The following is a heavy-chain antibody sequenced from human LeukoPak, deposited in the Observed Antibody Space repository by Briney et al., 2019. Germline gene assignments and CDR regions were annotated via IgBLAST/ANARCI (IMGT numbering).Heavy chain of an antibody. CDR3: ARGARYYDILTGYPNDY. J-gene: IGHJ4*02. V-gene: IGHV3-7*04. Sequence: GGSLRLSCAASGFTFSSCWMSWVRQAPGKGLEWVANIKQDGSEKYYVDSVKGRFTISRDNAKNSLYLQMNSLRAEDTAVYYCARGARYYDILTGYPNDYWGQGTLVTVSS. CDR2: IKQDGSEK. D-gene: IGHD3-9*01. CDR1: GFTFSSCW.